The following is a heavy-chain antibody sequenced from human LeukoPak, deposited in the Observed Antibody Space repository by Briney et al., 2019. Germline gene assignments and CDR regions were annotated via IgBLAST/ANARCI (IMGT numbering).Heavy chain of an antibody. J-gene: IGHJ3*02. V-gene: IGHV4-34*01. CDR2: INHRGGT. D-gene: IGHD6-19*01. CDR1: GGSFSDYY. CDR3: ATYSTGFDI. Sequence: SETLSLTCAVYGGSFSDYYWTWIRQPPGKGLEWIGEINHRGGTHYNPSLKSRVTISVDTSKKQFSLKLSSVTAADTAVYYCATYSTGFDIWGQGTVVTVSS.